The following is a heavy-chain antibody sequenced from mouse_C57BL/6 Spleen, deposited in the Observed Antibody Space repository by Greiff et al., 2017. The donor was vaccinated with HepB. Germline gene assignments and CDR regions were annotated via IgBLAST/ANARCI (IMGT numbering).Heavy chain of an antibody. CDR2: ISYDGSN. CDR3: ARGNYGSSRVYFDY. D-gene: IGHD1-1*01. V-gene: IGHV3-6*01. CDR1: GYSITSGYY. J-gene: IGHJ2*01. Sequence: EVKLVESGPGLVKPSQSLSLTCSVTGYSITSGYYWNWIRQFPGNKLEWMGYISYDGSNNYNPSLKNRISITRDTSKNQFFLKLNSVTTEDTATYYCARGNYGSSRVYFDYWGQGTTLTVSS.